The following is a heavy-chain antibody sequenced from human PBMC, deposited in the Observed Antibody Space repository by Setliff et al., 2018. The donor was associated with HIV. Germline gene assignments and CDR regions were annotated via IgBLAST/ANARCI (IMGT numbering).Heavy chain of an antibody. D-gene: IGHD1-26*01. J-gene: IGHJ6*02. CDR2: MYYTGST. V-gene: IGHV4-39*02. CDR3: ARDFGGSYFFGYYYGMDV. Sequence: PSETLSLTCTVSGGSTDSGSYYWAWIRQPPGKGLEWIGSMYYTGSTYYNPSLKSRVTISIDTSKNQFSLKLNSVTAADTAVYYCARDFGGSYFFGYYYGMDVWGQGTTVTVSS. CDR1: GGSTDSGSYY.